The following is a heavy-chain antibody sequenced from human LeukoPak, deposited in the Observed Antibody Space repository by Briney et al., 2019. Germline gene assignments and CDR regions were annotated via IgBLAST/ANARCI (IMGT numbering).Heavy chain of an antibody. D-gene: IGHD3-22*01. CDR3: ASLTMIVVP. J-gene: IGHJ5*02. Sequence: SETLSLTCAVYGGSFSGYYWSWIRQPPGKGLEWIGEINHSGSTDYNPSLKSRVTISVDTSKNQFSLRLSSVTAADTAVYYCASLTMIVVPWGQGTLVTVSS. V-gene: IGHV4-34*01. CDR1: GGSFSGYY. CDR2: INHSGST.